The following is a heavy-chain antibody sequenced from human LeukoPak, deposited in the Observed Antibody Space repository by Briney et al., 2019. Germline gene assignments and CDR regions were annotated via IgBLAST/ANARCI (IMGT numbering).Heavy chain of an antibody. CDR2: IYYSEST. CDR3: ARMGDSSGYPYYYYGMDV. CDR1: GGSISSVGNY. J-gene: IGHJ6*02. V-gene: IGHV4-31*03. D-gene: IGHD3-22*01. Sequence: SQTLSPTSTVAGGSISSVGNYWSWIRQHPGKGLEWFGYIYYSESTYCNPSLETRVTISVDTSQTQFCLKRSAVTAPHTIVYYGARMGDSSGYPYYYYGMDVWGQGTTVTVSS.